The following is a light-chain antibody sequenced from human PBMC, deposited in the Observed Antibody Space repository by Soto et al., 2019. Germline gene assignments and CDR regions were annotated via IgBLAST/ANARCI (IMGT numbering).Light chain of an antibody. V-gene: IGLV2-23*02. CDR2: EVS. Sequence: QSVLTQPASVSGSPGQSITISCTGTSSDVGSYNLVSWYQQHPGKAPKLMIYEVSQRPSGVSNRFSGSKSGNTASLTISGLQAEDEADYYCCSYAGSRRVFGTGTKVTVL. CDR1: SSDVGSYNL. J-gene: IGLJ1*01. CDR3: CSYAGSRRV.